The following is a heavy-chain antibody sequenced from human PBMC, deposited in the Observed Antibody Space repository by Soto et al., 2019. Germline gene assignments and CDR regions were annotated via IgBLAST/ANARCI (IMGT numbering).Heavy chain of an antibody. Sequence: GGALRRSCAPSGFTFSSYAMSWVRQAPGKGLEWVSAISGSGGSTYYADSVKGRFTISRDNSKNTLYLQMNSLRAEDTAVYYCAKDRTKMATINDYWGQGTLVTVSS. D-gene: IGHD5-12*01. CDR1: GFTFSSYA. CDR2: ISGSGGST. V-gene: IGHV3-23*01. CDR3: AKDRTKMATINDY. J-gene: IGHJ4*02.